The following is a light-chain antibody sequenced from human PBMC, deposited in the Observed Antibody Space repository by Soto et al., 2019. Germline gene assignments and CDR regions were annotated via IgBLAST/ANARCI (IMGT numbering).Light chain of an antibody. CDR3: QQYNNWPRT. J-gene: IGKJ1*01. Sequence: DIQITQSPSTLSASVGGRVTITCRASQSISSWLAWYQQKPGKAPKLLIYDASSLESGVPSRFSGSRSGPEFTLTISSRQSEDFAVYYCQQYNNWPRTFGQGTKVDI. CDR2: DAS. V-gene: IGKV1-5*01. CDR1: QSISSW.